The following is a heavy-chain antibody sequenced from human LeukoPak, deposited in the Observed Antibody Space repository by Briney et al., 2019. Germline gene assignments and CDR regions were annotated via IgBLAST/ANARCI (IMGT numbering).Heavy chain of an antibody. V-gene: IGHV4-34*01. Sequence: SSETLSLTCAVYGGSFSGYYWSWIRQPPGKGLEWIGEINHSGSTNYNPSLKSRVTISIDTSKNQFSLKLSSVTAADTAVYYCARENVFLWFGANNYYYMDVWGQGTTVTISS. D-gene: IGHD3-10*01. CDR2: INHSGST. CDR3: ARENVFLWFGANNYYYMDV. J-gene: IGHJ6*03. CDR1: GGSFSGYY.